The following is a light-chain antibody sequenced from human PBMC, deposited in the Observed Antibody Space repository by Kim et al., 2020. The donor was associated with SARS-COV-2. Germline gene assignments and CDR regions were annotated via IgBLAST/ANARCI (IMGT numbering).Light chain of an antibody. CDR1: NIGSKS. CDR2: YDS. Sequence: SYELTQPPSVSVATGKTARITCGGNNIGSKSVHWYQQKPGQAPVLVIYYDSDRPSGIPERFSGSNSGNTATLTISRVEAGDGADYYYQVWDTSSDVVFGG. J-gene: IGLJ2*01. V-gene: IGLV3-21*04. CDR3: QVWDTSSDVV.